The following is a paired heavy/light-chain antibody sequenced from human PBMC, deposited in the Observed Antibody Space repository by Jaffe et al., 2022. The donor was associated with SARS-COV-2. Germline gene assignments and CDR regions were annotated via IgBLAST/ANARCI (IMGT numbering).Heavy chain of an antibody. Sequence: EVQLVESGGGLVQPGGSLRLSCAASGFTFSAYSLNWVRQAPGKGLEWVSYISPSADATYYADSVKGRFTISRDNVQNSLYLQMNSLRDEDTAVYYCARDWSYSFDSWGQGALVTVSS. J-gene: IGHJ4*02. CDR2: ISPSADAT. CDR3: ARDWSYSFDS. D-gene: IGHD1-26*01. CDR1: GFTFSAYS. V-gene: IGHV3-48*02.
Light chain of an antibody. CDR1: SSDVGGYNY. J-gene: IGLJ3*02. V-gene: IGLV2-11*01. Sequence: QSALTQPRSVSGSPGQSVTISCTGTSSDVGGYNYVSWYQQHPGKAPKLMIYDVSKWPSGIPNRFSGSKSGNTASLTISGLQAEDEADYYCCSYAGSYSWVFGGGTKLTVL. CDR3: CSYAGSYSWV. CDR2: DVS.